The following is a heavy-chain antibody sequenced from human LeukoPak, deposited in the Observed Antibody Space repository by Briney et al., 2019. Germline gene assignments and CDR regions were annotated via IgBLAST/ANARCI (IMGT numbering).Heavy chain of an antibody. V-gene: IGHV4-61*02. CDR2: IYTSGST. J-gene: IGHJ4*02. CDR3: ARAWGRPGDTSPFDY. D-gene: IGHD2-21*02. Sequence: PSQTLSLTCTVPGGSISSGSYYWTWIRQPAGKGLEYIGRIYTSGSTSYNPSLKSRVTISVDTSKNQFSLKLRSVTAADTAVYYCARAWGRPGDTSPFDYWGQGTLVTVSS. CDR1: GGSISSGSYY.